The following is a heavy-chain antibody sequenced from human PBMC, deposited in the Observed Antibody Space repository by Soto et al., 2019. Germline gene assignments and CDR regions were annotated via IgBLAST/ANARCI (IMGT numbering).Heavy chain of an antibody. CDR3: ARGFSYCGGDCYSDFCDY. CDR1: GFTFSSYE. J-gene: IGHJ4*02. V-gene: IGHV3-48*03. Sequence: VQLVESGGGVVQPGRSLRLSCAASGFTFSSYEMNWVRQAPGKGLEWVSYISSSGSTIYYADSVKGRFTISRDNAKNSLYLQMNSLRAEDTAVYYCARGFSYCGGDCYSDFCDYWGQGTLVTVSS. D-gene: IGHD2-21*02. CDR2: ISSSGSTI.